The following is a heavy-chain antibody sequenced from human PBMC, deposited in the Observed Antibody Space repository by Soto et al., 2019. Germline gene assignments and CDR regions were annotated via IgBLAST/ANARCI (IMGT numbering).Heavy chain of an antibody. V-gene: IGHV1-18*04. J-gene: IGHJ5*02. D-gene: IGHD2-2*01. CDR3: ARELKYCSSTSCYPSPNWFDP. Sequence: QVQLVQSGAEVKKPGASVKVSCKASGYTFTSYGISWVRQAPGQGLEWMGWISAYNANTNYAQKLQGRVTMTTDTSTSTAYMELRSLRSDDTAVYYCARELKYCSSTSCYPSPNWFDPWGQGTLVTVSS. CDR2: ISAYNANT. CDR1: GYTFTSYG.